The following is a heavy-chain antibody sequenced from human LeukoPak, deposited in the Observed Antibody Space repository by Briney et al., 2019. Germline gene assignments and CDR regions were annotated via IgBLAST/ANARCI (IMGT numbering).Heavy chain of an antibody. J-gene: IGHJ6*03. CDR1: GFTFSSYA. V-gene: IGHV3-23*01. CDR3: AKASITIFGVVISYYYYYMDV. D-gene: IGHD3-3*01. CDR2: ISGSGGST. Sequence: GGSLRLSCAASGFTFSSYAMSWVRQAPGKGLEWVSAISGSGGSTYYADSVKGRFTISRDNSKNTLYLQMNSLRAEDTAVYYCAKASITIFGVVISYYYYYMDVWGKGTTVTVSS.